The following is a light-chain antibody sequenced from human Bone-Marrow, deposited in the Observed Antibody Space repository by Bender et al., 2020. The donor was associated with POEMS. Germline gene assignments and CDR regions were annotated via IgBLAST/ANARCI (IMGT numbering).Light chain of an antibody. J-gene: IGLJ3*02. CDR2: DVT. CDR1: SSDVGGYEY. V-gene: IGLV2-11*01. CDR3: TSYSDSASANWL. Sequence: QSALTQPRSVSGSPGQSVTISCTGTSSDVGGYEYVSWYQQHPGKAPKLIIYDVTARPSGVPDRFSGSKSGNTASLTVSRLQAEDEADYYCTSYSDSASANWLFGGGTKLTVL.